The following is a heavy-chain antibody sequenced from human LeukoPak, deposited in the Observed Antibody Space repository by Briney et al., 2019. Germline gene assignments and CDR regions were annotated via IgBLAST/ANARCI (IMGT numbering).Heavy chain of an antibody. CDR3: ARSIVVVPAAHLNDY. Sequence: ASVKVSCKASGYTFTNYGISWVRQAPGQGLEWMGWISAYNGNTNYAQKLQGRVTMTTDTSTSTAYMELRSLRSDDTAVYYCARSIVVVPAAHLNDYWGQGTLVTVSS. CDR1: GYTFTNYG. V-gene: IGHV1-18*04. J-gene: IGHJ4*02. D-gene: IGHD2-2*01. CDR2: ISAYNGNT.